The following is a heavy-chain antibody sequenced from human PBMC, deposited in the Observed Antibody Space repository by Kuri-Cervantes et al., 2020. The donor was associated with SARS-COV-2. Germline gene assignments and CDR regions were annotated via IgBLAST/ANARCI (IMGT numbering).Heavy chain of an antibody. CDR2: INPSGGST. Sequence: ASVTVSCKASGYTFTSYYMHWVRQAPGQGLEWMGIINPSGGSTSYAQKFQGRVTMTRDTSTSTVYMELSSLRSEDTAVYYCARGYYEGITGKYYFDYWGQGTLVTVSS. CDR3: ARGYYEGITGKYYFDY. D-gene: IGHD1-20*01. J-gene: IGHJ4*02. V-gene: IGHV1-46*01. CDR1: GYTFTSYY.